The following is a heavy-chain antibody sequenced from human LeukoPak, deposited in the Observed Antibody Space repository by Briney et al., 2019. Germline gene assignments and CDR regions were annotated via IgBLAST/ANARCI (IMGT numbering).Heavy chain of an antibody. V-gene: IGHV3-30*03. D-gene: IGHD4-17*01. CDR3: ASTVTTSLVGY. Sequence: GRSLRLSCAASGFTFSSYGMHWVRQAPGKGLEWVAVISYDGSNKYYADSVKGRFTISRDNSKNTLYLQMNSLRAEDTAMYHCASTVTTSLVGYWGQGTLVTVSS. CDR1: GFTFSSYG. J-gene: IGHJ4*02. CDR2: ISYDGSNK.